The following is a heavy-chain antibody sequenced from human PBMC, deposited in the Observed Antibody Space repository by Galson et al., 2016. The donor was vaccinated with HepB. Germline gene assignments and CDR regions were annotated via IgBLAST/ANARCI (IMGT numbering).Heavy chain of an antibody. J-gene: IGHJ4*02. V-gene: IGHV3-74*01. CDR2: IKSDGSST. Sequence: SLRLSCAASGFTFTTYWMHWVRQAPGKGLVWISRIKSDGSSTTYADSVKGRFTISRDNAKNTLYLQMNSLKAEDTAVYYCARVYRTGYFDYWGQGTLVTVSS. CDR1: GFTFTTYW. CDR3: ARVYRTGYFDY. D-gene: IGHD1-1*01.